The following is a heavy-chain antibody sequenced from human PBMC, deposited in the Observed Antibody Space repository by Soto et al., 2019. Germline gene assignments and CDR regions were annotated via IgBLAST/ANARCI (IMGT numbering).Heavy chain of an antibody. V-gene: IGHV1-18*01. CDR2: ISAYNGNT. J-gene: IGHJ4*02. CDR3: ARDLVSYYYGSGCGN. D-gene: IGHD3-10*01. Sequence: QVQLVQSGAEVKTPGASVKVSCKASGYTFTSYGISWVRQAPGQGLEWMGWISAYNGNTNYAQKLQGRVTMTTDTSTSPAYMERRSLRSDDTAVYYCARDLVSYYYGSGCGNWGQGTLVTVSS. CDR1: GYTFTSYG.